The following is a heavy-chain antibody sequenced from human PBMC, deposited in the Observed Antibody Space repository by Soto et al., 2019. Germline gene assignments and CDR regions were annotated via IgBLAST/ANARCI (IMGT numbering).Heavy chain of an antibody. V-gene: IGHV1-18*04. D-gene: IGHD6-13*01. CDR3: ARQQAGIAAAGHFDY. CDR1: GYTFTSYG. Sequence: ASVKVSCKASGYTFTSYGISWVRQAPGQGLEWMGWISAYNGNTNYAQKLQGRVTMTTDTSTSTAYMEMRSLRSDDTAVYYCARQQAGIAAAGHFDYWVQGTMVAVSA. J-gene: IGHJ4*02. CDR2: ISAYNGNT.